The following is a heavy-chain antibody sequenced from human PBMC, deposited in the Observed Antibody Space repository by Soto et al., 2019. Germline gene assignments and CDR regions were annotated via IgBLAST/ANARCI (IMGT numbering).Heavy chain of an antibody. D-gene: IGHD5-12*01. V-gene: IGHV4-34*01. Sequence: SETLSLTCAVYGGSFSGYYWSWIRQPPGKGLEWIGEINHSGSTNYNPSLKSRVTISVDTSKNQFSLKLSSVTAADTAVYYCARANSGYLPRGHYFDYWGQGTLVTVSS. CDR2: INHSGST. CDR3: ARANSGYLPRGHYFDY. CDR1: GGSFSGYY. J-gene: IGHJ4*02.